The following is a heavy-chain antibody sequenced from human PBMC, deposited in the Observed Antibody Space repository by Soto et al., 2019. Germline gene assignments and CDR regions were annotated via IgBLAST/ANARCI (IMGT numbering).Heavy chain of an antibody. CDR3: ARDHTYMTTVTTVFFDY. CDR1: GYTFTSYG. J-gene: IGHJ4*02. CDR2: ISAYNGNT. Sequence: ASVKVSCKASGYTFTSYGISWVRQAPGQGLEWMGWISAYNGNTNYAQKLQGGVTMTTDTSTSTAYMELRSLRSDDTAVYYCARDHTYMTTVTTVFFDYWGQGTLVTVSS. D-gene: IGHD4-17*01. V-gene: IGHV1-18*01.